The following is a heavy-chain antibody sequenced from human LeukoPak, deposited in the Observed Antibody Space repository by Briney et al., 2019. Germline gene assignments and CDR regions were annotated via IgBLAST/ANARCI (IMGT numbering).Heavy chain of an antibody. CDR2: ISYDGSNE. Sequence: GGSLRLSCAASGFTFSRYAMHWVRQAPGKGLEWVAVISYDGSNEYYADSVKGRFTISRDSSENTLYLQMNSLRVEDTAVYYCAREVGYYDSSGYYIDYWGQGTLVTVSS. V-gene: IGHV3-30-3*01. CDR1: GFTFSRYA. J-gene: IGHJ4*02. CDR3: AREVGYYDSSGYYIDY. D-gene: IGHD3-22*01.